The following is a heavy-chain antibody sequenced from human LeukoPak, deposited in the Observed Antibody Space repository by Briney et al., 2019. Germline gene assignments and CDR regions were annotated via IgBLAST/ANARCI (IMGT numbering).Heavy chain of an antibody. D-gene: IGHD6-19*01. CDR1: GFTFDDYA. CDR2: ISWNSGSI. Sequence: PGRSLRLSCAASGFTFDDYAMHWVRQAPGKGLEWVSGISWNSGSIGYADSVKGRFSISRDNAKDSLYLHMNSLRADDTAVYYCARQLVSSGWYPTPFFDYWGQGTLVIVSS. CDR3: ARQLVSSGWYPTPFFDY. V-gene: IGHV3-9*01. J-gene: IGHJ4*02.